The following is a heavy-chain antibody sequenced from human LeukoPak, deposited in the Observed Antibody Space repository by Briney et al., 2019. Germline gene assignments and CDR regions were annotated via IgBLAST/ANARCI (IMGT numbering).Heavy chain of an antibody. Sequence: PGGSLRLSCAVSGFTFSIYTMKWARQAPGKGLEWVSSISGSSSNIYYADSVKGRFTISRENAKNSMSLQMNRLRAEDTAIYYCARTYGEEGGQRFDHWGQGTLVTVSS. D-gene: IGHD2-8*01. V-gene: IGHV3-21*01. CDR3: ARTYGEEGGQRFDH. CDR1: GFTFSIYT. CDR2: ISGSSSNI. J-gene: IGHJ4*02.